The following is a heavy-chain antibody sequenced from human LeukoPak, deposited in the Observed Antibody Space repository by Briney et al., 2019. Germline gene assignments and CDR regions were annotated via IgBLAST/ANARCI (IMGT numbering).Heavy chain of an antibody. V-gene: IGHV4-59*01. CDR3: ARSRTTMIRGSPNWSFDY. CDR1: GGPISSYY. Sequence: PSETLSLTCIVSGGPISSYYWSWIRQPPGKGLEWIGYLYYSGSTNYNPSLKSRVIISVDTSKNQFSLKLSSVTAADTADYYCARSRTTMIRGSPNWSFDYWGQGILVTVSS. J-gene: IGHJ4*02. CDR2: LYYSGST. D-gene: IGHD3-10*01.